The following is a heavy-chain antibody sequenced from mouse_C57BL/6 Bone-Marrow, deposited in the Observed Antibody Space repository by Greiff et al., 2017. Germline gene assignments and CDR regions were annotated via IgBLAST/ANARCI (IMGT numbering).Heavy chain of an antibody. CDR2: ISDGGSYT. CDR1: GFTFSSYA. D-gene: IGHD1-2*01. V-gene: IGHV5-4*01. CDR3: ARDGYPMDY. Sequence: EVQLVESGGGLVKPGGSLKLSCAASGFTFSSYAMSWVRQTPEKRLAWVATISDGGSYTYSPDNVKGRFTISRDNAKNNPYLQLSHLKSEDTAIYYCARDGYPMDYWGQGTSVTVSS. J-gene: IGHJ4*01.